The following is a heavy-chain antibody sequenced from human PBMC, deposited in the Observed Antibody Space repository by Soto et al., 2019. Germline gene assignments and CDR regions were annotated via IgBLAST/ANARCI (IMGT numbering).Heavy chain of an antibody. CDR1: GFTFSSYS. D-gene: IGHD1-1*01. V-gene: IGHV3-21*01. Sequence: PGGSLRLSCAASGFTFSSYSMNWVRQAPGKGLEWVSSISSSSSYIYYADSVKGRFTISRDNAKNSLYLQMNSLRAEDTAVYYCAREKAPLYNWNDFPLVPFDYWGQGTLVTVSS. J-gene: IGHJ4*02. CDR3: AREKAPLYNWNDFPLVPFDY. CDR2: ISSSSSYI.